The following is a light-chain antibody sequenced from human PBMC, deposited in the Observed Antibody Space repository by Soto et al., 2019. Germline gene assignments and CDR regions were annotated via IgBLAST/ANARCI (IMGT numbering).Light chain of an antibody. V-gene: IGKV3-15*01. CDR2: GSS. CDR1: QSVSSN. J-gene: IGKJ3*01. CDR3: QPYNIWPFT. Sequence: EIVMTQSPATLSVSPGERATLSCRASQSVSSNLAWYQQKPGQAPRLLIYGSSTRATGIPATFSGSGSGTEFTLTISSLQSEDFAVYYCQPYNIWPFTFGPGTKVDIK.